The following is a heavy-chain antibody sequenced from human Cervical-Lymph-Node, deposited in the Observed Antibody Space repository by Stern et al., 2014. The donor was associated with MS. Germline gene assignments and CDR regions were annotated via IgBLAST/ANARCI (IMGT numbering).Heavy chain of an antibody. CDR1: RGSISTGSYY. Sequence: QVQLQESGPGLVKPSQSVSLTCTVSRGSISTGSYYWNWIRQPAGTGLEWFGRVHSSGLTDNTPSQESGVTSSITTSSTHSPLRLPPGTAADTAVYYCARAPVIVGATTPFDFWGQGILVTVSS. V-gene: IGHV4-61*02. CDR3: ARAPVIVGATTPFDF. J-gene: IGHJ4*02. CDR2: VHSSGLT. D-gene: IGHD1-26*01.